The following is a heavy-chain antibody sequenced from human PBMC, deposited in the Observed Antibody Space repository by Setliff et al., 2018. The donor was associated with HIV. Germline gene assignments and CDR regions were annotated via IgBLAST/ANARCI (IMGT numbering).Heavy chain of an antibody. CDR3: ARALAGGSGWNYFDL. D-gene: IGHD6-19*01. Sequence: SETLSFTCTLSGASFIRSRYYWSWIRQPAGKGLEWIGHVYTTGSASYNPSLESRVTILEALSKNQFSLKLDSVTAADTAVYFCARALAGGSGWNYFDLWGPGTLVTVSS. V-gene: IGHV4-61*09. CDR1: GASFIRSRYY. CDR2: VYTTGSA. J-gene: IGHJ4*02.